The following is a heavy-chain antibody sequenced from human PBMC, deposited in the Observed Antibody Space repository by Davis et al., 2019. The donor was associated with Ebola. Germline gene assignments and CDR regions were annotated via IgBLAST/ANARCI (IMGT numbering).Heavy chain of an antibody. J-gene: IGHJ4*02. CDR1: GDSVSTAG. Sequence: LRLSCAISGDSVSTAGWNWSRQFPSRGLEWLGRTYYKSKWYNDYAASVKSRITINPDTSKNQFTLQVTSVTPEDTAVYYCARGWLRSGFDSWGQGTLVTVSS. CDR3: ARGWLRSGFDS. D-gene: IGHD5-12*01. V-gene: IGHV6-1*01. CDR2: TYYKSKWYN.